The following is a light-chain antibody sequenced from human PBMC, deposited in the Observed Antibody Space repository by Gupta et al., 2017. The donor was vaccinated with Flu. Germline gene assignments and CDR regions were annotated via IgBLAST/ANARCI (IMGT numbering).Light chain of an antibody. Sequence: IVMTPSPLSLSVTPGEPASISCTSSQGRLQSEGYDYVAWYQKKRGQSTHLLNDVGSSRASGVTDRCSGGGSGTNCTMIRRRVEDEDVGVYCCKQSKQTPDTFGEGTKVEIK. V-gene: IGKV2-28*01. CDR1: QGRLQSEGYDY. J-gene: IGKJ2*01. CDR2: VGS. CDR3: KQSKQTPDT.